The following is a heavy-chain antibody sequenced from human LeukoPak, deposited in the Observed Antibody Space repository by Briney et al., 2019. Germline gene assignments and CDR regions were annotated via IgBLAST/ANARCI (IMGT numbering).Heavy chain of an antibody. D-gene: IGHD5-18*01. CDR1: GFSFRDYD. Sequence: QPGGSLRLSCAASGFSFRDYDMLWVRQTPGKGLEWVSAIDTVGRTYSSDSVQGRFSISRENPKNSLYLQMNSLRAGDTAVYYCARGYSYGIYYFDAWGQGTLVTVSS. J-gene: IGHJ4*02. V-gene: IGHV3-13*01. CDR3: ARGYSYGIYYFDA. CDR2: IDTVGRT.